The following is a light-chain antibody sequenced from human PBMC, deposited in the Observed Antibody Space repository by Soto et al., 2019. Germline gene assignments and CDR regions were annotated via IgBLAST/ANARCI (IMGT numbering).Light chain of an antibody. CDR3: QQHGQWPIT. Sequence: EIVMTQSPATLSLSPGERATLSCRASQSVSSNVAWYQQIPGQTPRLLIYGASTRATGIPVRFSGSGSGTEFTLTISSLQSEDFATYYCQQHGQWPITFGQGTRLEIK. J-gene: IGKJ5*01. CDR1: QSVSSN. CDR2: GAS. V-gene: IGKV3-15*01.